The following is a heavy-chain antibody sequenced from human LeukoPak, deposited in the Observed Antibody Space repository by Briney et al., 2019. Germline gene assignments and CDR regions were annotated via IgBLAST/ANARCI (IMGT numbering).Heavy chain of an antibody. D-gene: IGHD3-10*01. J-gene: IGHJ4*02. CDR1: GGSISTRSYY. Sequence: SETLSLTCTVSGGSISTRSYYWGWIRQPPGKGLEWIASIYYSGSTYYNAPLKSRVTISLDTSKNQFSLKLSSATAADTAVYYCARGRGFYYYGSGSPYYFDYWGQGTLVTVSS. V-gene: IGHV4-39*07. CDR2: IYYSGST. CDR3: ARGRGFYYYGSGSPYYFDY.